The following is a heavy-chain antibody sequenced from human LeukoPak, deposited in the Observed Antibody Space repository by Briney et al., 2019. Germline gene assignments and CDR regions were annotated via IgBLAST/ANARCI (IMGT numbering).Heavy chain of an antibody. Sequence: PSETLSLTCTVSGGSISGYYWSWIRQPPGKGLEWIGYIYYSGSTNYSPSLKSRVTISVDTSKNQFSLKLSSVTAADTAVYYCARRFVGYDSSWGASDIWGLGAMVTVSS. CDR1: GGSISGYY. D-gene: IGHD6-13*01. J-gene: IGHJ3*02. V-gene: IGHV4-59*08. CDR2: IYYSGST. CDR3: ARRFVGYDSSWGASDI.